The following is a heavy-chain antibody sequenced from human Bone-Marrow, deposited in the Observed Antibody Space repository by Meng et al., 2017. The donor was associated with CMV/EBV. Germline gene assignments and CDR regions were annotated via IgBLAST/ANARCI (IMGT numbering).Heavy chain of an antibody. CDR3: ARLDYSSSSCGY. Sequence: SVKVSCKASGGTFSSYAISWVRQAPGQGLEWMGGIIPILGIANYAQKFQGRVTMTADTSTSTAYMELRSLRSDDTAVYYCARLDYSSSSCGYWGQGTLVTVSS. J-gene: IGHJ4*02. D-gene: IGHD6-6*01. CDR2: IIPILGIA. CDR1: GGTFSSYA. V-gene: IGHV1-69*10.